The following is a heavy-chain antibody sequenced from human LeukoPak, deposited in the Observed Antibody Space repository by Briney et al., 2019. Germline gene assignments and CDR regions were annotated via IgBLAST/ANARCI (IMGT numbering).Heavy chain of an antibody. V-gene: IGHV3-74*03. Sequence: GGSLRLSCATSGFTLKNYWMSWLRRAPGKGLEWVSRIKYDGSTAMYAESVKGRFTISRDNARGTLYPQMNSLRVDDTAVYYCAKSDWFDPCGRGILVTVSS. J-gene: IGHJ5*02. CDR1: GFTLKNYW. CDR2: IKYDGSTA. CDR3: AKSDWFDP.